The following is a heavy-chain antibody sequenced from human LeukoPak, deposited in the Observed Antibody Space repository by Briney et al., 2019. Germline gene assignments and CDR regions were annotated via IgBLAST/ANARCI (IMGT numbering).Heavy chain of an antibody. D-gene: IGHD6-19*01. Sequence: GGSLRLSCAPSGVTFSSSAMNCVCDTLGKGLESGSPISGDGRDTHYADSVRGRFTISRANSKNTLFMQMNSLRAEDTAVYYCGKSGSRDWDYFEYWGQGTLVTASS. CDR1: GVTFSSSA. J-gene: IGHJ4*02. V-gene: IGHV3-23*01. CDR3: GKSGSRDWDYFEY. CDR2: ISGDGRDT.